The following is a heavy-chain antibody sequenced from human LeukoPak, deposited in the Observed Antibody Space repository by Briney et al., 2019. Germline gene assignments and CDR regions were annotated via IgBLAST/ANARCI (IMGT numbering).Heavy chain of an antibody. CDR2: FDPEDGET. CDR3: AIKTGGYYFDY. D-gene: IGHD3-16*01. V-gene: IGHV1-24*01. J-gene: IGHJ4*02. Sequence: GASVKVSCKVSGYTLTELSMHWVRQAPGKGLEWMGGFDPEDGETIYAQKFQGRVTMTEDTSTDTAYMELRSLRADDTAVYYCAIKTGGYYFDYWGQGTLVTVSS. CDR1: GYTLTELS.